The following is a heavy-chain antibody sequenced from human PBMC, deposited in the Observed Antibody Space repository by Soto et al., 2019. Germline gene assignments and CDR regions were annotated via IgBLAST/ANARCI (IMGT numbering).Heavy chain of an antibody. J-gene: IGHJ4*02. CDR3: ARSENYDFWSGFFV. Sequence: QVQLQQWGAGLLKPSETLSLTCAVYGGSFSGYYWSWIRQPPGKGLEWIGEINHSGSTNYNPSLKSRVTISVDTSKNQVSLKLSSVTAADTAVYYCARSENYDFWSGFFVWGQGTLVTVSS. D-gene: IGHD3-3*01. CDR2: INHSGST. V-gene: IGHV4-34*01. CDR1: GGSFSGYY.